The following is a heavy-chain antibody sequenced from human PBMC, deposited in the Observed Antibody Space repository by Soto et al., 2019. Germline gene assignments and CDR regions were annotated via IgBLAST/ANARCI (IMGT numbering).Heavy chain of an antibody. J-gene: IGHJ3*02. V-gene: IGHV1-69*06. Sequence: QLHLVQSGAEVTKPGSSVKVSCKASGGTFSSYTINWVRQAPGQGLEWLGGIIPMFGTLYYAQKFQGRLTIAADSSTSTAYMELSTLRSDDTAVYYCARKVASSDDAFDIWGQGTMVTVSS. CDR2: IIPMFGTL. D-gene: IGHD6-6*01. CDR1: GGTFSSYT. CDR3: ARKVASSDDAFDI.